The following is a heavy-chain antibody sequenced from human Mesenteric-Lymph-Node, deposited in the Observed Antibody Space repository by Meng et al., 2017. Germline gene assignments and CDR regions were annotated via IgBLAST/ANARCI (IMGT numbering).Heavy chain of an antibody. J-gene: IGHJ6*02. CDR1: GYTFYSHY. V-gene: IGHV1-46*02. Sequence: ASVKVSCKASGYTFYSHYMHWVRQAPGQGLEWIGLIKGSGGSPTYAQKFQGRVSMTRELSTSTVYLELSSLTPEDTAVYYCAREFYGSGSYYGVRHFMDVWGQGTTVTVSS. D-gene: IGHD3-10*01. CDR3: AREFYGSGSYYGVRHFMDV. CDR2: IKGSGGSP.